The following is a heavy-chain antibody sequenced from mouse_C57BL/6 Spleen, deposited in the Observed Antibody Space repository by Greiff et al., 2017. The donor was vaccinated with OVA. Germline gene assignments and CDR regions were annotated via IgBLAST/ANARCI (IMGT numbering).Heavy chain of an antibody. CDR1: GYAFSSYW. D-gene: IGHD2-5*01. CDR2: IYPGDGDT. CDR3: ARGDSNYVFDY. Sequence: VQLQQSGAELVKPGASVKISCKASGYAFSSYWMNWVKQRPGKGLEWIGQIYPGDGDTNYNGKFKGKATLTADKSSSTAYMQLSSLTSEDSAVYFCARGDSNYVFDYWGQGTTLTVSS. J-gene: IGHJ2*01. V-gene: IGHV1-80*01.